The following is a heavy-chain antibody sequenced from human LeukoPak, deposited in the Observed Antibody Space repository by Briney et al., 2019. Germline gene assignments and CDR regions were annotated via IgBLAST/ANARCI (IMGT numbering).Heavy chain of an antibody. Sequence: GGSLRLSCAASGFTFNSYGMHWVRQAPGKGLEWVAFIRYDGTNTYYADSVKGRFTIPRDNSKNTLYLQMNSLRAEDTALYYCAKDISGSYIGGAFDYWGQGTLVTVSS. CDR3: AKDISGSYIGGAFDY. D-gene: IGHD3-10*01. V-gene: IGHV3-30*02. J-gene: IGHJ4*02. CDR2: IRYDGTNT. CDR1: GFTFNSYG.